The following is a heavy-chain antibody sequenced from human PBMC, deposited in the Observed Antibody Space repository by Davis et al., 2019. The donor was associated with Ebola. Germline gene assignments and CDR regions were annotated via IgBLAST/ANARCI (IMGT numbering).Heavy chain of an antibody. J-gene: IGHJ4*02. Sequence: AASVKVSCKASGYSFTDDGISWVRQAPGQGLEWMGWISTYNGNTNYAQKLQGRVTMTADTSTSTAYMELRSLRADDTAMYFCARDLVYGGNAFFDYWGQGTLVSVSS. CDR3: ARDLVYGGNAFFDY. D-gene: IGHD4-23*01. CDR1: GYSFTDDG. CDR2: ISTYNGNT. V-gene: IGHV1-18*01.